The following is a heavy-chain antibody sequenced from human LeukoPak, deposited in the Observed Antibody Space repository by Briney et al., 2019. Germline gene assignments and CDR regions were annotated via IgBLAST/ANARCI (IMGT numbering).Heavy chain of an antibody. Sequence: SETLSLNCTVSGASLSSYYWSWIRLPPGKGLEWIGSIYYSGVINFNPSLKRRVAMSVDTSRNLFSLKLSSVTAADTAVYYCARREGSHYSVDIWGQGTTVTVSS. CDR2: IYYSGVI. J-gene: IGHJ6*02. D-gene: IGHD5-12*01. V-gene: IGHV4-59*08. CDR1: GASLSSYY. CDR3: ARREGSHYSVDI.